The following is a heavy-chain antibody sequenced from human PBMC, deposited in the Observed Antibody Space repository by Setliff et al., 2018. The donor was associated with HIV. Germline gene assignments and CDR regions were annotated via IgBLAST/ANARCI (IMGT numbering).Heavy chain of an antibody. J-gene: IGHJ5*02. V-gene: IGHV1-69*06. CDR3: APDFGDNWFDP. CDR2: IIPVYHTT. CDR1: GGAFTSYA. Sequence: RASVKVSCKASGGAFTSYAFSWVRQAPGQGLEWMGRIIPVYHTTDYAPQFQSRVTITADKSTSTVYMDLSNLSADDTATYYCAPDFGDNWFDPWGQGTLVTVSS. D-gene: IGHD4-17*01.